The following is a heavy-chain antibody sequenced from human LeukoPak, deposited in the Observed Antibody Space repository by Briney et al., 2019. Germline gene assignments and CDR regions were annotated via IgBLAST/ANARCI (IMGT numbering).Heavy chain of an antibody. CDR1: GFTLSTYW. CDR2: INPDGSGK. CDR3: ASWGAGGNS. Sequence: GGSLRLSCEASGFTLSTYWMNWVRQVPGKGLDWVANINPDGSGKRYVDSVKGRFTIARDNADNSLSLQMNSLRAEDTAVYYCASWGAGGNSWGQGTLVTVSA. V-gene: IGHV3-7*01. D-gene: IGHD3-16*01. J-gene: IGHJ4*02.